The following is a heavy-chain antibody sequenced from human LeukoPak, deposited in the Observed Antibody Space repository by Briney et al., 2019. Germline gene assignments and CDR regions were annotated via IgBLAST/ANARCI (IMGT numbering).Heavy chain of an antibody. CDR2: IY. CDR3: ARRGHSNYDFWSGSYLDV. V-gene: IGHV4-59*01. CDR1: GGSITSDY. J-gene: IGHJ6*03. D-gene: IGHD3-3*01. Sequence: PSETLSLTCTVSGGSITSDYWSWIRQPPGKGLEWIGYIYNPSLKSRVTISVDTSRNQFSLKLSSVTAADTAVYYCARRGHSNYDFWSGSYLDVWGKGTTVTVSS.